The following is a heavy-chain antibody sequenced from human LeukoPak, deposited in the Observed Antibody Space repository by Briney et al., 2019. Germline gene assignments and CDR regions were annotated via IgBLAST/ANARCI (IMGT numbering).Heavy chain of an antibody. J-gene: IGHJ5*02. CDR3: ARGPPGRVYDSSKRGLFDP. CDR1: GYTFSSYY. V-gene: IGHV1-46*01. CDR2: INPSGGST. D-gene: IGHD3-22*01. Sequence: ASVTVSCKASGYTFSSYYMHWVRQAPGQGLEWMGIINPSGGSTSYAQKFQGRVTVTRDTSTSTVFMELSSLRSGDTAVYYCARGPPGRVYDSSKRGLFDPWGQGTLVTVSS.